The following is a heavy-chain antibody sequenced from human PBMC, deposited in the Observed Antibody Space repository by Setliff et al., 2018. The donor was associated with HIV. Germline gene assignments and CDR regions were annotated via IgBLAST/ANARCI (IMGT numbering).Heavy chain of an antibody. CDR3: ARSRSTRDAFDL. J-gene: IGHJ3*01. Sequence: PGGSLRLSCAAPGFTFIDYALNWVRQAPGKGLEWVSSISSSSSYIYYADSMKGRFTISRDNARNSLYLEMNSLRAEDTAVYYCARSRSTRDAFDLWGQGTMVTVSS. CDR1: GFTFIDYA. V-gene: IGHV3-21*01. CDR2: ISSSSSYI. D-gene: IGHD2-2*01.